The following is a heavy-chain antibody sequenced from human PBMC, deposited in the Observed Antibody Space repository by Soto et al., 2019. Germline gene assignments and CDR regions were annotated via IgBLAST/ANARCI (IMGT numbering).Heavy chain of an antibody. CDR2: IIPIFGTA. CDR1: GGTFSSYA. J-gene: IGHJ6*02. CDR3: ARVADTIFGGWFYGMDV. Sequence: SVKVSCKASGGTFSSYAISWVRQAPGQGLEWMGGIIPIFGTANYAQKFQGRVTITADESTSTAYMELSSLRSEDTAVYYCARVADTIFGGWFYGMDVWGQGTTVTVS. D-gene: IGHD3-3*01. V-gene: IGHV1-69*13.